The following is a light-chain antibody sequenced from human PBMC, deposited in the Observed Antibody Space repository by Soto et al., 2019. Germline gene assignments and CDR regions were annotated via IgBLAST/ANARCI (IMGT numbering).Light chain of an antibody. Sequence: EIVLTQSPATLSLSPGERATLSCRASQSINRHLAWYRQKPGQAPRLLIYDASNRATGIPARFSGSGSGTDFTLTISSLEPEDFAVYYCQQRSNWITFGQGTRLEIK. J-gene: IGKJ5*01. CDR1: QSINRH. CDR3: QQRSNWIT. V-gene: IGKV3-11*01. CDR2: DAS.